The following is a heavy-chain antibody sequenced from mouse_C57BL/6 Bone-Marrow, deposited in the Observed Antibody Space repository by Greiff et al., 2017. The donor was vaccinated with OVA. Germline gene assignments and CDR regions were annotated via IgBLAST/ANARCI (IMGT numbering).Heavy chain of an antibody. CDR3: ARSGLRLARGRIYAMDY. D-gene: IGHD2-4*01. Sequence: QVQLQQSGAELARPGASVKLSCKASGYTFTSYGISWVKQRTGQGLEWIGEIHPRSGNTYYNEKFKGKATLTVDKSSSTAYMELRSLTSEDSAVYCCARSGLRLARGRIYAMDYWGQGTSVTVSS. CDR2: IHPRSGNT. CDR1: GYTFTSYG. V-gene: IGHV1-81*01. J-gene: IGHJ4*01.